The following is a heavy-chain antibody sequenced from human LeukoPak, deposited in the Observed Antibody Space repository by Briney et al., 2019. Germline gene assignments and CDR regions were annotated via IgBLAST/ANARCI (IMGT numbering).Heavy chain of an antibody. CDR1: GGSISSYY. J-gene: IGHJ4*02. V-gene: IGHV4-59*01. CDR3: ARASVAGYSSSWYPIFDY. D-gene: IGHD6-13*01. CDR2: IYYSGST. Sequence: SETLSLTCTVSGGSISSYYWSWIRQPPGKGLEWIGYIYYSGSTNYNPSLKSRVTISVDTSKNQFSLKLSSVTAADTAVYYCARASVAGYSSSWYPIFDYWGQGTLVTVSS.